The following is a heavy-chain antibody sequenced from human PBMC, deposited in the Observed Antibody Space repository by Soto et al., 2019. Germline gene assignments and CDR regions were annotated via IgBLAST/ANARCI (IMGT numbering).Heavy chain of an antibody. V-gene: IGHV2-5*02. CDR3: AHRLGIRNDY. CDR1: GFSLTTGGVG. CDR2: IYWDDDK. J-gene: IGHJ4*02. Sequence: QMTLKESGPTLVKSTQNLTLTCTFSGFSLTTGGVGVAWIRQPPRKALEWLAVIYWDDDKRYSPSLKSRLTITKDTSKNQVVLTMTNMDPLDTATYYCAHRLGIRNDYWGQGALVIVSS. D-gene: IGHD1-26*01.